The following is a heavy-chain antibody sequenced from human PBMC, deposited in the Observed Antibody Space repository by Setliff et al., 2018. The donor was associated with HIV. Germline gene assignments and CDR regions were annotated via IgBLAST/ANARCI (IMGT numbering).Heavy chain of an antibody. CDR3: AGVAVSNFYDSSGLDY. V-gene: IGHV1-18*01. CDR1: GYTFTSYG. D-gene: IGHD3-22*01. J-gene: IGHJ4*02. CDR2: ISAYNGNT. Sequence: GASVKVSCKASGYTFTSYGISWVRQAPGQGLEWMGWISAYNGNTNYAQKLQGRVTMTTDTSTSTAYMELSSLRSEDTALYYCAGVAVSNFYDSSGLDYWGQGTLVTVS.